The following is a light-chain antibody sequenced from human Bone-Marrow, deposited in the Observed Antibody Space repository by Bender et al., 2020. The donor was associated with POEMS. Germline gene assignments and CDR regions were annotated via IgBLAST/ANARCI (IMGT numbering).Light chain of an antibody. CDR1: SSDVGGYNY. V-gene: IGLV2-11*01. Sequence: QSGMTQPASVSGSPRQSVTISCTGTSSDVGGYNYVSWYQQHPGKAPKLMIYEVTARPSGVPDRFSGSKSGNTASLTISGLQPEDEGHYYCCSYPGVWVFGGGTKLTVL. CDR3: CSYPGVWV. CDR2: EVT. J-gene: IGLJ3*02.